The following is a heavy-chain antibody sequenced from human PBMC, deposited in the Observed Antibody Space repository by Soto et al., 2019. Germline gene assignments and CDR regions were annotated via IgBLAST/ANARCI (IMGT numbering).Heavy chain of an antibody. D-gene: IGHD6-19*01. CDR2: ISGSGGST. J-gene: IGHJ4*02. Sequence: DAQLLESGGALVQSGGSLRLSCAASGFTFSIYGVTWVRQAPGKGLEWVSAISGSGGSTYYADSVKGRFTISRDNSNNTLYLQMNSLRVEDTAVYYCAKRDQQCWGQGTLVTVSS. CDR1: GFTFSIYG. CDR3: AKRDQQC. V-gene: IGHV3-23*01.